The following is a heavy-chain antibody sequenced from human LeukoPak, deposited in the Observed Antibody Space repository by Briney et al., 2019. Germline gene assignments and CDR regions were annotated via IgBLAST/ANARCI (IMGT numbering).Heavy chain of an antibody. V-gene: IGHV3-30*18. CDR3: AKSPYAGYYFDY. Sequence: PGGSLRLSCAASGFTFSDYGMHWVRQAPRKGLEWVALISYDGTNKYYADSVKGRFTISRDNSKNTLYLQMNSLRTEDTALYYCAKSPYAGYYFDYWGQGTLVTVSS. D-gene: IGHD2-8*01. CDR2: ISYDGTNK. CDR1: GFTFSDYG. J-gene: IGHJ4*02.